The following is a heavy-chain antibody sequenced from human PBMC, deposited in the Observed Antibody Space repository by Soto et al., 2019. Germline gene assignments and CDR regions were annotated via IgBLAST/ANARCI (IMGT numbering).Heavy chain of an antibody. CDR2: ITYDGSHQ. CDR3: ARGSQYNYGPLAYFDY. V-gene: IGHV3-30*03. J-gene: IGHJ4*02. CDR1: GFGFDAYG. D-gene: IGHD5-18*01. Sequence: PGGSLRLSCAASGFGFDAYGIHWVRRAPGKGLEWVAVITYDGSHQYYRDSVKGRFTISRDNVRKTMFLQMDNLQPADTAMYFCARGSQYNYGPLAYFDYWGQGTLVTVSS.